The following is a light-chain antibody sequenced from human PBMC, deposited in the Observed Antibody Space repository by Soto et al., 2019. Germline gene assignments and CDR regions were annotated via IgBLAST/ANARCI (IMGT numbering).Light chain of an antibody. Sequence: QSVLTQPASGTGAAGGSRSIFCTGTSSDVGGYNYVSWYQQHPGKAPRFLVYDVSNRPSGVSNRFSGSKSGATASLTISGLQAEDEADYYCTSYTSSSTYVFGTGTKVTVL. CDR3: TSYTSSSTYV. CDR2: DVS. J-gene: IGLJ1*01. V-gene: IGLV2-14*01. CDR1: SSDVGGYNY.